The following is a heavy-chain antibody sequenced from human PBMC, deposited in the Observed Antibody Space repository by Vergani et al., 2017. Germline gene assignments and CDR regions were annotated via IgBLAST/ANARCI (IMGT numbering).Heavy chain of an antibody. CDR3: ARGRGDVFDI. CDR2: IIPIFVTA. Sequence: QVQLVQSGAEVKKPGSSVKVSCKASGGTFSSFAISWVRQAPGQGLEWMGGIIPIFVTANSAQKFQGRVTITADESTSTAYMELNSLTAEDTAVYYCARGRGDVFDIWGQGTMVTVSS. V-gene: IGHV1-69*01. CDR1: GGTFSSFA. J-gene: IGHJ3*02.